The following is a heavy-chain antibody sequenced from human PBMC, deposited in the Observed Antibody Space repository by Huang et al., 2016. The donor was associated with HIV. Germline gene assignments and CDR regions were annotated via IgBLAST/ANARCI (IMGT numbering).Heavy chain of an antibody. V-gene: IGHV1-69*13. J-gene: IGHJ4*02. Sequence: QVQLVQSGAEVKTPGSSVKVSCKASGGTFSKYAISWVRQAPGQGLEWMGGISPRLGTPSYARKFQGRVTITADDSTSTTYVEVSSLRSEDTALYYCARGQLGAYGDYDVLYWGQGTLVTVSS. CDR1: GGTFSKYA. CDR3: ARGQLGAYGDYDVLY. CDR2: ISPRLGTP. D-gene: IGHD4-17*01.